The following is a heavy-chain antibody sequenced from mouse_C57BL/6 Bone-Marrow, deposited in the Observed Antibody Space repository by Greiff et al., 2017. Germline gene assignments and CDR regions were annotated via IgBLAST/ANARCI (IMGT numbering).Heavy chain of an antibody. D-gene: IGHD1-1*01. V-gene: IGHV1-55*01. CDR3: ARGGHYYGSSGY. Sequence: QVQLQQPGAELVKPGASVKMSCKASGYTFTSYWITWVKQRPGRGLEWIGDIYPGSGSTNYNEKFKSKATLTVDTSSSTAYMQLSSLTSEDSAVYYCARGGHYYGSSGYWGQGTTLTVSS. CDR2: IYPGSGST. J-gene: IGHJ2*01. CDR1: GYTFTSYW.